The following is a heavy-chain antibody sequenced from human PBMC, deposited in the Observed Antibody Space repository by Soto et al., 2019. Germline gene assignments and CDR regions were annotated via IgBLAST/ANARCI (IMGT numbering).Heavy chain of an antibody. CDR2: IIPIFGTA. CDR1: GGTFSSYA. V-gene: IGHV1-69*12. CDR3: ARESRSCSGGSCYFLPGIDY. Sequence: QVQLVQSGAEVKKPGSSVKVSCKASGGTFSSYAISWVRQAPGQGLEWMGGIIPIFGTANYAQKFQGRVTITAHESTSTAYMALSSLRTADTAVYYCARESRSCSGGSCYFLPGIDYWGQGTLVTVSS. J-gene: IGHJ4*02. D-gene: IGHD2-15*01.